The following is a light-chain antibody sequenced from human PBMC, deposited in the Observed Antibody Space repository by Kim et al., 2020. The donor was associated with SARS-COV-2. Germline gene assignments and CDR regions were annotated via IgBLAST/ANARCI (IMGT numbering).Light chain of an antibody. CDR3: QQYDSYPPT. CDR1: QGISNY. V-gene: IGKV1-16*01. Sequence: ASVGDRVTISCRASQGISNYLGWFQQRPGKAPKSLIYDASTLQSGVPSRFRGSGFGTDFTLTISSLQPEDFGTYYCQQYDSYPPTFGQGTRLEIK. J-gene: IGKJ5*01. CDR2: DAS.